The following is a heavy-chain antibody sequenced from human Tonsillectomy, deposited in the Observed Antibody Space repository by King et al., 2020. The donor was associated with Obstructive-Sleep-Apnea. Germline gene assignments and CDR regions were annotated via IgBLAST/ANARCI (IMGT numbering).Heavy chain of an antibody. CDR2: LGLSASDT. Sequence: VQLVESGGGLVQPGGSLKLSCAASGFTLSKYARTCVRQAPGKGLVVGARLGLSASDTYYAAPVRGRFTISSAGSKNNLFLQMNNVRAEDTAVYYCAKDRDSSDWHWGFDYWGQGTLVTVSS. J-gene: IGHJ4*02. V-gene: IGHV3-23*04. CDR1: GFTLSKYA. D-gene: IGHD6-19*01. CDR3: AKDRDSSDWHWGFDY.